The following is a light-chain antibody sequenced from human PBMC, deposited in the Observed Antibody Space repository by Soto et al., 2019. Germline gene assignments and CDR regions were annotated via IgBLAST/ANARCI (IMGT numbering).Light chain of an antibody. Sequence: EIVLTQSPGTLSLSPGERATLSCRASQSVSSNYLAWYQHKPGQAPRLLIYGASSRATGIPDRFSGSGSGTYFTLTISRLEPEDFAVYYCQQYGSSPTFGQGTKVEIK. CDR1: QSVSSNY. V-gene: IGKV3-20*01. J-gene: IGKJ1*01. CDR3: QQYGSSPT. CDR2: GAS.